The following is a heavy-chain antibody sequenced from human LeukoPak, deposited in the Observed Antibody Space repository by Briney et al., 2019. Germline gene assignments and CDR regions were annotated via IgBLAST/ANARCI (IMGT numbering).Heavy chain of an antibody. CDR3: AKEPRITGRLNYFDY. V-gene: IGHV3-23*01. D-gene: IGHD6-6*01. CDR1: GFTFNNYA. J-gene: IGHJ4*02. Sequence: GGSLRLSCAASGFTFNNYAMTWVRQAPGKGLEWVSGISHTGGSTYYADSVRGRFSITRDNSKNTLSLQMNSLTADDTAVYYCAKEPRITGRLNYFDYWGQGTLVTVSS. CDR2: ISHTGGST.